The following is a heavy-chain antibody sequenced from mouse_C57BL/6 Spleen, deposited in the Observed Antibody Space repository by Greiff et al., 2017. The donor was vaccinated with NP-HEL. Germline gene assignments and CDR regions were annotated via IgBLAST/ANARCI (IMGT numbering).Heavy chain of an antibody. CDR2: INPSNGGT. J-gene: IGHJ2*01. CDR1: GYTFTSYW. Sequence: QVQLQQPGTELVKPGASVKLSCKASGYTFTSYWMHWVKQRPGQGLEWIGNINPSNGGTNYNEKFKSKATLTVDKSSSTAYMQLSSLTSEDSAVYYCARSPNYYGSSYDYFDYWGQGTTLTVSS. D-gene: IGHD1-1*01. CDR3: ARSPNYYGSSYDYFDY. V-gene: IGHV1-53*01.